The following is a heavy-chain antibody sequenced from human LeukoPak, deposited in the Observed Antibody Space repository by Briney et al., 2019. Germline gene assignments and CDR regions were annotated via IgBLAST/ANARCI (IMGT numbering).Heavy chain of an antibody. CDR2: VSISSGTI. CDR1: GFTFSGHN. V-gene: IGHV3-48*04. CDR3: ARDRPSYGSGSYY. Sequence: GGSLRLSCAASGFTFSGHNMNWVRQAPGKGLEWISFVSISSGTIYYADSVKGRFRISRDNAKSSLDLEMNSLRAEDTAVYYCARDRPSYGSGSYYWGQGTLVTVSS. J-gene: IGHJ4*02. D-gene: IGHD3-10*01.